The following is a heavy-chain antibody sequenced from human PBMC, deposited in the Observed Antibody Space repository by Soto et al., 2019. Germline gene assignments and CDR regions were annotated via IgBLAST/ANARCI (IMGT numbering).Heavy chain of an antibody. V-gene: IGHV1-69*13. CDR3: ARDSSPDYYYYYGMDV. J-gene: IGHJ6*02. CDR2: IIPIFGTA. CDR1: GGTFSSYA. Sequence: SVKVSFKASGGTFSSYAISWVRQAPGRGLEWMGGIIPIFGTANYAQKFQGRVTITADESTSTAYMELSSLRSEDTAVYYCARDSSPDYYYYYGMDVWGQGTTVTVSS.